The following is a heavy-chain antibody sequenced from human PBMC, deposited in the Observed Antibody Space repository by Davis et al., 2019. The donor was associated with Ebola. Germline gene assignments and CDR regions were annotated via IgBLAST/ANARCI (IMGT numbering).Heavy chain of an antibody. CDR1: GFTFSSYA. V-gene: IGHV3-23*01. CDR2: ISRSGITT. Sequence: PGGSLRLSCAASGFTFSSYALNWVRQAPGKGLEWVSSISRSGITTYYTDSVKGRFTISRDNVKNTLYLQMDSLRAEDTAVYYCTRDIGGVGAFWGQGRLVTVSS. CDR3: TRDIGGVGAF. D-gene: IGHD3-16*01. J-gene: IGHJ4*02.